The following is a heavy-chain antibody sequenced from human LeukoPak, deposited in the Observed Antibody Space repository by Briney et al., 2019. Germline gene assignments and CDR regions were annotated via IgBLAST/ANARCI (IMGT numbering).Heavy chain of an antibody. V-gene: IGHV4-59*01. CDR3: ARDNPYSYGYGNWFDP. CDR1: GGSSSGYY. Sequence: SETLSLTCNISGGSSSGYYWNWIRQTPGKGLEWIGCIYYSGSTNYNPSLKSRVTISVDTSKNQFSLKLSSVTAADTAVYYCARDNPYSYGYGNWFDPWGQGTLVTVSS. J-gene: IGHJ5*02. D-gene: IGHD5-18*01. CDR2: IYYSGST.